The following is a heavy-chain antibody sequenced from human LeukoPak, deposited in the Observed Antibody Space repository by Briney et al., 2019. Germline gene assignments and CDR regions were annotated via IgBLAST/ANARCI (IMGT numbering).Heavy chain of an antibody. Sequence: NPSETLSLTCAVYGGSVSGYYWSWIRQSPGKGLEWIGEINHSGSANYNPSLKSRVTMSVDTSKNQFSLKLTSLTAADTAVYYCARGRGSDYIWASYRYTGRANHFDSWGHGTQVTVSS. V-gene: IGHV4-34*01. J-gene: IGHJ4*01. CDR1: GGSVSGYY. CDR3: ARGRGSDYIWASYRYTGRANHFDS. CDR2: INHSGSA. D-gene: IGHD3-16*02.